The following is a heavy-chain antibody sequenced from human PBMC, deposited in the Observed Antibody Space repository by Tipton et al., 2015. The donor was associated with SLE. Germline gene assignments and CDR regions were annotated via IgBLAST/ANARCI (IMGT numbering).Heavy chain of an antibody. CDR2: IYNTGNT. J-gene: IGHJ4*02. CDR3: ARDGPDTSGYYLDY. D-gene: IGHD3-22*01. Sequence: LRLSCTVSGGSISSNNFFWSWLRQHPGKGLEWIGYIYNTGNTYYNPSLKSRVTMSVDTSKNQFSLRVTSVTAADTAVYYCARDGPDTSGYYLDYWGQGILVTVSS. V-gene: IGHV4-31*02. CDR1: GGSISSNNFF.